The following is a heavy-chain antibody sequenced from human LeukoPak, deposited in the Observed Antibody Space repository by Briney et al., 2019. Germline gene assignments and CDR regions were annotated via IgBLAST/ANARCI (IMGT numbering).Heavy chain of an antibody. CDR3: ASLDTALLKGGY. CDR2: IKQDGSEK. Sequence: HPGGSLRLSCAASGFTVSPHWMSWVRQAPGKGLEWVAMIKQDGSEKYYVDSVKGRFTISRDNAENSLYLQMNSLRAGDTALYYCASLDTALLKGGYWGQGTLVTVSS. J-gene: IGHJ4*02. V-gene: IGHV3-7*01. D-gene: IGHD5-18*01. CDR1: GFTVSPHW.